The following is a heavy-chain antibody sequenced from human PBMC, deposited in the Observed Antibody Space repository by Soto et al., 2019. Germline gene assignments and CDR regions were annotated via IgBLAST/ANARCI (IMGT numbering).Heavy chain of an antibody. J-gene: IGHJ4*02. CDR1: GGSISSYY. CDR2: ISYTGIT. V-gene: IGHV4-59*01. D-gene: IGHD1-1*01. CDR3: ARGSTLEKFFDY. Sequence: SETLSLTCTVSGGSISSYYWSWIRQPPGKGLEWIGYISYTGITNYNPSLKSRVTISVDTSKNQFSLKLTSVTAADTALYYCARGSTLEKFFDYWGQGTLVTFSS.